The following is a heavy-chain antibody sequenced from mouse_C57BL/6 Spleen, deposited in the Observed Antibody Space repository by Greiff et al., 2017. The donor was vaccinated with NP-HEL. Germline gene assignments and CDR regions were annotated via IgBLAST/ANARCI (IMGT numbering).Heavy chain of an antibody. Sequence: VQLQQSGAELVMPGASVKLSCKASGYTFTSYWMHWVKQRPGQGLEWIGEIDPSDSYTNYNQKFKGKSTLTVDKSSSTAYMQRSSLTSEDSAVYYCARGLRRGRYYAMDYWGQGTSVTVSS. CDR2: IDPSDSYT. CDR3: ARGLRRGRYYAMDY. D-gene: IGHD2-2*01. J-gene: IGHJ4*01. V-gene: IGHV1-69*01. CDR1: GYTFTSYW.